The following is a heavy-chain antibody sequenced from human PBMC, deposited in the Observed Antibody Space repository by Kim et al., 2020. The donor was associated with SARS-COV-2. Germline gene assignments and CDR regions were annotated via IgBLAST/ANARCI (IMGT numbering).Heavy chain of an antibody. V-gene: IGHV3-23*01. CDR2: ISGSGGST. J-gene: IGHJ4*02. D-gene: IGHD3-10*01. CDR3: AKLVVLWFGELIAPYDY. Sequence: GGSLRLSCAASGFTFSSYAMSWVRQAPGKGLEWVSAISGSGGSTYYADSVKGRFTISRDNSKNTLYLQMNSLRAEDTAVYYCAKLVVLWFGELIAPYDYWGQGTLVTVSS. CDR1: GFTFSSYA.